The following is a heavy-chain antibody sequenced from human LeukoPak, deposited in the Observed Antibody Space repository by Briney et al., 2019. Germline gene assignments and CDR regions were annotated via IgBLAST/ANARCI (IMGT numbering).Heavy chain of an antibody. CDR3: ARDGAFGGVIVFDY. CDR1: GFTFSGYA. J-gene: IGHJ4*02. V-gene: IGHV3-30*04. D-gene: IGHD3-16*02. Sequence: GRSLRLSCAASGFTFSGYAMHWVRQAPGKGLEWVAVISYNGSNEYYADSVKGRFTISRDNSKNTLYLQMDSLRAEDTAVYYCARDGAFGGVIVFDYWGQATLVTVSS. CDR2: ISYNGSNE.